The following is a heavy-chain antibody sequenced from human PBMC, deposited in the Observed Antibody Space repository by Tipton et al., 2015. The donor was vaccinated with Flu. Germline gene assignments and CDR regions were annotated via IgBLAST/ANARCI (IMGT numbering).Heavy chain of an antibody. J-gene: IGHJ2*01. CDR1: GGSISSYY. CDR2: IYTSGGT. CDR3: ARHKFAADSSGWYAYWYFDL. D-gene: IGHD6-19*01. Sequence: TLSLTCTVSGGSISSYYWSWIRQPAGKGLEWIGRIYTSGGTNYNPSLKSRVTMSVDTSKNQFSLKLSSVTAADTAVYYCARHKFAADSSGWYAYWYFDLWGRGTLVTVSS. V-gene: IGHV4-4*07.